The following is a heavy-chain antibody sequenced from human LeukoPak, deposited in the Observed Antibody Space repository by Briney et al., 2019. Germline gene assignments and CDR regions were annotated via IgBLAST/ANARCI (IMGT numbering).Heavy chain of an antibody. CDR2: ISGSGGST. V-gene: IGHV3-23*01. CDR1: GFTFSRFE. CDR3: AKVPDYGDGPIFDY. D-gene: IGHD4-17*01. J-gene: IGHJ4*02. Sequence: QPGGSLRLSCIASGFTFSRFEMNWVRQAPGKGLEWVSAISGSGGSTYYADSVKGRFTISRDNSKNTLYLQMNSLRAEDTAVYYCAKVPDYGDGPIFDYWGQGTLVTVSS.